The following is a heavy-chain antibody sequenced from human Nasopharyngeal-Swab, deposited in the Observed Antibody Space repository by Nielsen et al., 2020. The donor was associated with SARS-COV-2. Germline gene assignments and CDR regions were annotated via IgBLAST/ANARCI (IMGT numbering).Heavy chain of an antibody. J-gene: IGHJ6*02. CDR2: INHSGST. V-gene: IGHV4-34*01. Sequence: WIRQPPGKGLEWIGEINHSGSTNYNPSLKSRVIISVDTSKNQFSLGLSSVTAADTAVYYCARGTVYYYDSSGYYYYYYYGMDVWGQGTTVTVSS. CDR3: ARGTVYYYDSSGYYYYYYYGMDV. D-gene: IGHD3-22*01.